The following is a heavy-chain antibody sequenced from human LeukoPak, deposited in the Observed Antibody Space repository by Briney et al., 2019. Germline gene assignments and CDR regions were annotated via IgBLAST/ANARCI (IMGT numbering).Heavy chain of an antibody. V-gene: IGHV1-69*04. CDR2: IIPILGIA. CDR3: ARDENSSGYPDMYYFDY. CDR1: GGTFSSYA. Sequence: AASVKVSCKASGGTFSSYAISWVRQAPGQGLEWMGRIIPILGIANYAQKFQGRVTITADKSTSTAYMGLSSLRSEDTAVYYCARDENSSGYPDMYYFDYWGQGTLVTVSS. J-gene: IGHJ4*02. D-gene: IGHD3-22*01.